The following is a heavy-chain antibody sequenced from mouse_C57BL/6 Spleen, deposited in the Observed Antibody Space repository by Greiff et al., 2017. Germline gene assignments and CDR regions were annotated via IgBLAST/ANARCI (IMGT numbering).Heavy chain of an antibody. J-gene: IGHJ2*01. CDR2: INPNNGGT. CDR1: GYTFTDYY. D-gene: IGHD2-2*01. CDR3: ARSTMVTTGHFDY. Sequence: EVQLQQSGPELVKPGASVKISCKASGYTFTDYYMNWVKQSHGKSLEWIGDINPNNGGTSYNQKFKGKATLTVDKSSSTAYMELRSLTSEDSAVYYCARSTMVTTGHFDYWGQGTTLTVSS. V-gene: IGHV1-26*01.